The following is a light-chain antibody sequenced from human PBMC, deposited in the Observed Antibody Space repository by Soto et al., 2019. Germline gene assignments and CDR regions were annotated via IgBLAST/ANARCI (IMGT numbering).Light chain of an antibody. CDR3: SSYTRSSTFDLV. CDR2: DVS. CDR1: SSDVVGYNY. Sequence: QSALTQPASVSGSPGQSITISCTGTSSDVVGYNYVSWYHQHPGKAPKLMIFDVSDRPSGVSNRFSGSKSGNKASLTISGLQAEAEAHYYCSSYTRSSTFDLVFGGGTQGTVL. J-gene: IGLJ2*01. V-gene: IGLV2-14*01.